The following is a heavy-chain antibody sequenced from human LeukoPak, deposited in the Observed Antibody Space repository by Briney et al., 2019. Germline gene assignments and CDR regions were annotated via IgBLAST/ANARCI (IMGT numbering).Heavy chain of an antibody. D-gene: IGHD3-3*02. Sequence: SETLSLTCTVSGGSISSYYLSWIRQPPGKGLEWIGYIYYSGSTNYNPSLKSRVTISVDTSKNQFSLSLNSVTAADTAVYYCATLHFWSGYSYFDYWGQGALVTVSS. CDR3: ATLHFWSGYSYFDY. CDR2: IYYSGST. J-gene: IGHJ4*02. V-gene: IGHV4-59*01. CDR1: GGSISSYY.